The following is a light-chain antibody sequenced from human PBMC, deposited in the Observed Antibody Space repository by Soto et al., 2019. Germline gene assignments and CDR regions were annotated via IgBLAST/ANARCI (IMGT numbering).Light chain of an antibody. Sequence: QAVVTQDPSLTVSQGGTVTLTCGSSTGAVTSNHHPYWFQQKAGQAPRTLIYDTSNKHSWTPARFSGSLLGDKAALTLSGAQPEDEAQYYCLLSYNAARVFGGGTKLTVL. J-gene: IGLJ2*01. V-gene: IGLV7-46*01. CDR2: DTS. CDR1: TGAVTSNHH. CDR3: LLSYNAARV.